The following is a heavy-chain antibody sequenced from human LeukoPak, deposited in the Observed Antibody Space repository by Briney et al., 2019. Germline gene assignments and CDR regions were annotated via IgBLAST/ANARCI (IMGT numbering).Heavy chain of an antibody. CDR3: ASPVGATTVRAFDI. V-gene: IGHV3-72*01. CDR1: EFTFSSYW. CDR2: TRNEANIYTT. J-gene: IGHJ3*02. D-gene: IGHD1-26*01. Sequence: GGSLRLSCAASEFTFSSYWMSWVRQAPGKGLEWVGRTRNEANIYTTKYAASVKGRFTISRDDSKNSLYLQMNSLKTEDTAVYYCASPVGATTVRAFDIWGQGTMVTVSS.